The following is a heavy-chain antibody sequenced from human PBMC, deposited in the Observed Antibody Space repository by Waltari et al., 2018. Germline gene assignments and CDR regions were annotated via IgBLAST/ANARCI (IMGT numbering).Heavy chain of an antibody. D-gene: IGHD1-1*01. CDR3: VKESIFGTGFRHTGYFDF. Sequence: VQLVESGGDVVQPGRSLRLSCAASGFTFRHSAMHWVRQAPGKGLEWLALISFDGGIKHFADSVKGRFTISRDNSKSTLYLQMNTLTTDDTAVYYCVKESIFGTGFRHTGYFDFGGLGTLVSVSS. J-gene: IGHJ4*02. CDR2: ISFDGGIK. V-gene: IGHV3-30*01. CDR1: GFTFRHSA.